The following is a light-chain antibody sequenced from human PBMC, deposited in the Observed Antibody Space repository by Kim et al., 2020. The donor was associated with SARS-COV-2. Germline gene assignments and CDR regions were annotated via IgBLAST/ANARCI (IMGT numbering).Light chain of an antibody. CDR1: QDISRY. V-gene: IGKV1-39*01. CDR2: TAS. CDR3: QQTSSSPRT. Sequence: GDRATSTCRASQDISRYLNWYQQKPGKAPKLLIYTASSLQSGVASRFTGSGSETDFTLTITSLQPEDFATYYCQQTSSSPRTFGQGTKVDIK. J-gene: IGKJ1*01.